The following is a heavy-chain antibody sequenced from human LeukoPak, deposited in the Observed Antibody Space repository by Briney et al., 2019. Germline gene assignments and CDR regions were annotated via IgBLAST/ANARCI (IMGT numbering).Heavy chain of an antibody. Sequence: GGSLRLSCAASGFTFSSYGMHWVRQAPGKGLEWVSVIYSGGSTYYADSVKGRFTISRDNSKNTLYLQMNSLRAEDTAVYYCARTGSSDYYYGMDVWGQGTTVTVSS. V-gene: IGHV3-66*01. J-gene: IGHJ6*02. CDR3: ARTGSSDYYYGMDV. CDR2: IYSGGST. D-gene: IGHD1-1*01. CDR1: GFTFSSYG.